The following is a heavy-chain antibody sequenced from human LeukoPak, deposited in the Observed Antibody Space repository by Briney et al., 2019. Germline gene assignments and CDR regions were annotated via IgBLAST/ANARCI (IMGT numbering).Heavy chain of an antibody. J-gene: IGHJ4*01. CDR2: MSRTADRI. CDR3: ATRVPFTGYKN. D-gene: IGHD5-24*01. V-gene: IGHV3-48*03. CDR1: GGTLSTYE. Sequence: GGSLRLSCTIFGGTLSTYESNWVRQPPGKGPEWISYMSRTADRIDHADSVKGRFTMSRDNAKNSVYLQMNSLRVDDTAIYYCATRVPFTGYKNWGQGTLVTVSS.